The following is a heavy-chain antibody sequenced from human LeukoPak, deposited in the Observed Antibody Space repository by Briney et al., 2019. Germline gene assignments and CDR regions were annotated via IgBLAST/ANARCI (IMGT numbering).Heavy chain of an antibody. CDR1: GFTFEDYA. CDR3: GKGPEQWLVD. Sequence: PGGSLRLSCVGSGFTFEDYAMYWVRQAPGKGLEWVPGISWNSGSIGYADSVKGRFTISRDNAKNSLYLQMNSLRPEDTALYYCGKGPEQWLVDWGQGTLVTVSS. V-gene: IGHV3-9*01. D-gene: IGHD6-19*01. CDR2: ISWNSGSI. J-gene: IGHJ4*02.